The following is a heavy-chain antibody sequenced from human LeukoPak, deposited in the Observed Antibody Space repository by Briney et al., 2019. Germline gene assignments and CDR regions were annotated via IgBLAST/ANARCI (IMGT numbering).Heavy chain of an antibody. CDR3: ARDSGSYYYFDY. CDR2: IYGGGST. V-gene: IGHV3-66*01. D-gene: IGHD1-26*01. CDR1: GFTVSSNY. J-gene: IGHJ4*02. Sequence: GGSLRLSCAASGFTVSSNYMSWVRQAPGKGLEWVSVIYGGGSTYYADSVKGRFTISRDNSKNTLYLQMNSLRAEDTAVYYCARDSGSYYYFDYWGQGTLVTVSS.